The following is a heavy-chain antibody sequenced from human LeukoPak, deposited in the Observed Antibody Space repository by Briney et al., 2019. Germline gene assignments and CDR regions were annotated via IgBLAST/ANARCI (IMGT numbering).Heavy chain of an antibody. J-gene: IGHJ4*02. CDR2: ISSYNGNT. CDR3: ARDAGSGRQYYFDY. V-gene: IGHV1-18*01. D-gene: IGHD6-19*01. Sequence: ASVKVSCRASGYPFTLYGISGVRQAPGQGLEWMGWISSYNGNTNYAQKFQGRVTMTTDTTTSTVYMELRSLGSDDTVVYYCARDAGSGRQYYFDYWGQGTLVTVSS. CDR1: GYPFTLYG.